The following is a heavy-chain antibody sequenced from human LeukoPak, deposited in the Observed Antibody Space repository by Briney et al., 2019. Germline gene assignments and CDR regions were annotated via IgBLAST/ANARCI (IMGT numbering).Heavy chain of an antibody. V-gene: IGHV1-18*04. CDR3: ARGGVGGSGSGGYYKPPLNWFDP. CDR1: GYTFTSYY. D-gene: IGHD3-10*01. J-gene: IGHJ5*02. CDR2: ISAYNGNT. Sequence: ASVKVSCKASGYTFTSYYMHWVRQAPGQGLEWMGWISAYNGNTKYAQKFQGRVTMTTDTSTSTAYMELRSLRSDDTAVYFCARGGVGGSGSGGYYKPPLNWFDPWGQGTLVTVSS.